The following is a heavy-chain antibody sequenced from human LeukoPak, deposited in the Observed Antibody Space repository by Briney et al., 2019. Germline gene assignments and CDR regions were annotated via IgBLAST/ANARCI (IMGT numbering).Heavy chain of an antibody. CDR1: GGTFSSYA. J-gene: IGHJ4*02. V-gene: IGHV1-69*13. D-gene: IGHD3-10*01. CDR3: ATETPLYGSGSYYISPDY. Sequence: SVKVSCKASGGTFSSYAISWVRQAPGQGLEWMGGIIPIFGTANYAQKFQGRVTITADESTSTAYMELSSLRSEDTAVYYCATETPLYGSGSYYISPDYWGQGTLVTVSS. CDR2: IIPIFGTA.